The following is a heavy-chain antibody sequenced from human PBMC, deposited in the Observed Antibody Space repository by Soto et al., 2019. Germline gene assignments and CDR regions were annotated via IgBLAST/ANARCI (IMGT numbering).Heavy chain of an antibody. CDR1: GFTFSSHA. J-gene: IGHJ6*02. Sequence: EVQLLESGGGLIQPGGSLRLSCAASGFTFSSHAMSWVRQAPGKGLEWVSGISGSGGSTYHADSVKGRFTISRDNSKNTLDLQMNSLRANDTAIYYCARAPFSSGRYVYYDRMDVWGQGTTVTVSS. V-gene: IGHV3-23*01. D-gene: IGHD6-19*01. CDR3: ARAPFSSGRYVYYDRMDV. CDR2: ISGSGGST.